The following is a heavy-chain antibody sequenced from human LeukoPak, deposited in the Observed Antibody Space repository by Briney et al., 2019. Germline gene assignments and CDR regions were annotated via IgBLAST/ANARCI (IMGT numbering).Heavy chain of an antibody. J-gene: IGHJ5*02. V-gene: IGHV4-39*01. CDR3: ARAGCSSTSCYYNWFDP. Sequence: SETLSLTCTVSGGSISSSIYYWGWIRQPPGKGLEWIGSIYYSGSTYYNPSLKSRVTISVDTSKNQFSLKLSSVTAADTAVYYCARAGCSSTSCYYNWFDPWGQGTLVTVSS. CDR2: IYYSGST. D-gene: IGHD2-2*01. CDR1: GGSISSSIYY.